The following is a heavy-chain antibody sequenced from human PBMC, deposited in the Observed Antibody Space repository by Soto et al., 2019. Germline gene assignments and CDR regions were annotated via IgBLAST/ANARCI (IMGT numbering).Heavy chain of an antibody. CDR2: IDHVFGIA. Sequence: QVRLVQSGAEVKKTRSSVKVYCKDSGGTFNSFTISWVREAPGQGFEWMSGIDHVFGIANYAQEFLGKVTLTAYRSTTIFYMVLSCLRSDDMAFYYCTKETKSRAQGWSLHYWGHGT. CDR1: GGTFNSFT. V-gene: IGHV1-69*17. CDR3: TKETKSRAQGWSLHY. D-gene: IGHD2-8*01. J-gene: IGHJ4*01.